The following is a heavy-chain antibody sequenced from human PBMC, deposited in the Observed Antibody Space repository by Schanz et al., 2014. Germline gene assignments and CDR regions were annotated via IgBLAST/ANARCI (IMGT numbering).Heavy chain of an antibody. CDR1: GFTFSNNW. CDR2: ISRDGTTS. Sequence: LLVESGGGLVQPGGSLRLSCAASGFTFSNNWMHWFRQGPGKGLEWLSYISRDGTTSYYADSVKGRFTISRDNAKNSLYLEMTSLRGEDTAVYYCARENLNWEAFDIWGQGTVVTVSS. D-gene: IGHD7-27*01. CDR3: ARENLNWEAFDI. V-gene: IGHV3-11*01. J-gene: IGHJ3*02.